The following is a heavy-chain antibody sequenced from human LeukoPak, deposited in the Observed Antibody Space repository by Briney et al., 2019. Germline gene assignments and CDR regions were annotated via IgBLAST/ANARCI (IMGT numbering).Heavy chain of an antibody. CDR3: ARGIVVVPAAMFY. CDR2: IIPIFGTA. J-gene: IGHJ4*02. V-gene: IGHV1-69*05. D-gene: IGHD2-2*01. Sequence: VASVKVSCKASGGTFSSYAISWVRQAPGQGLEWMGGIIPIFGTANYAQKFQGRVTMTRDTSISTAYMELSRLRSDDTAVYYCARGIVVVPAAMFYWGQGTLVTVSS. CDR1: GGTFSSYA.